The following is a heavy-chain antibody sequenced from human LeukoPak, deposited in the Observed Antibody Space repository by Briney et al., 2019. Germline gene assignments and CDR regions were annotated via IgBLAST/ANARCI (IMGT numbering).Heavy chain of an antibody. CDR2: IYYSGNT. V-gene: IGHV4-39*07. J-gene: IGHJ4*02. Sequence: SETLSLACTVSGGSISNYYWGWIRQAPGKGLEWIGSIYYSGNTYYNSSLKSRVTISRDTSKNQFSLNLFSVTAADTAVYYCARLTSGSTIDYWGQGTLVTVSS. D-gene: IGHD6-19*01. CDR3: ARLTSGSTIDY. CDR1: GGSISNYY.